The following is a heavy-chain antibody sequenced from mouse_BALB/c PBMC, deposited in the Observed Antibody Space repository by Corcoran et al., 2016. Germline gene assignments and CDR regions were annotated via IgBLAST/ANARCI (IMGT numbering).Heavy chain of an antibody. CDR3: ATGDY. J-gene: IGHJ2*01. CDR1: GYSITSGYY. Sequence: DVQLQESGPGLVKPSQSLSLTCSVTGYSITSGYYWNWIRQFPGNKLEWMGYISYDGSNNYNPSLKNRISITRDTSKNQFFLKLNSVTTEDTATYYWATGDYWGQGTTLTVSS. V-gene: IGHV3-6*02. CDR2: ISYDGSN.